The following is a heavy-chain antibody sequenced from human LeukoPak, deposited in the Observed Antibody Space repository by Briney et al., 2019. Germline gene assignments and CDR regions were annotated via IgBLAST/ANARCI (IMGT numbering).Heavy chain of an antibody. CDR3: ARVPSAVIVATSYYFDY. Sequence: PGGSLRLSCAASGFTFSSYSMNWVRQAPGKGLEWVSYISSSSSTIYYADSVKGRFTISRGNAKNSLYLQMNSLRAEDTAVYYCARVPSAVIVATSYYFDYWGQGTLVTVSS. CDR2: ISSSSSTI. V-gene: IGHV3-48*01. D-gene: IGHD5-12*01. CDR1: GFTFSSYS. J-gene: IGHJ4*02.